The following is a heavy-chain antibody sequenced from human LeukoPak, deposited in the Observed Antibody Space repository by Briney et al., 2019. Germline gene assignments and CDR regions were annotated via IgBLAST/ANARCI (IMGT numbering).Heavy chain of an antibody. CDR1: GFTISSYA. J-gene: IGHJ4*02. CDR3: AKVPCSSTSCYYFDY. Sequence: GGSLRLSCSASGFTISSYAMHWVRQAPGKGLEYVSAISSNGGSTYYADSVKGRFTISRDNSKNTLYLQMSSLRAEDTAVYYCAKVPCSSTSCYYFDYWGQGTLVTVSS. V-gene: IGHV3-64D*06. CDR2: ISSNGGST. D-gene: IGHD2-2*01.